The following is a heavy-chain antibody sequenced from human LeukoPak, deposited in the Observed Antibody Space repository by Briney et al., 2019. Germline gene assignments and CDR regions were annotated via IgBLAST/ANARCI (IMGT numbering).Heavy chain of an antibody. Sequence: SETLSLTCIVSGGSISGSSYYWGWIRQPPGKGLEWIGSFLYGGSTYYNPSLKSRVTISVDTSKNQFSLNLSSVTAADTAVYYCARDPYWGQGTLVTVSS. CDR1: GGSISGSSYY. V-gene: IGHV4-39*07. J-gene: IGHJ4*02. CDR3: ARDPY. CDR2: FLYGGST.